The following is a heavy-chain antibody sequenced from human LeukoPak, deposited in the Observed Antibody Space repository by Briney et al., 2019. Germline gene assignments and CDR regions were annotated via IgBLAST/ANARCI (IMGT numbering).Heavy chain of an antibody. CDR1: GCSISSGDYY. CDR2: IYYSGST. Sequence: SETLCLTCTVSGCSISSGDYYWSWIRQPPGKGLEWIGYIYYSGSTYYNPSLKSRVTISVDTSKNRFSLKLSSVTAADTAVYYCASGYCSSTSCHEDYYYGMDVWGQGTTVTVSS. J-gene: IGHJ6*02. V-gene: IGHV4-30-4*01. D-gene: IGHD2-2*03. CDR3: ASGYCSSTSCHEDYYYGMDV.